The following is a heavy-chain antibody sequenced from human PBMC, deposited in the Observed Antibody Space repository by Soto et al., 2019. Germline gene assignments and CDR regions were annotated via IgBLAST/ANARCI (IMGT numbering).Heavy chain of an antibody. CDR2: ISWNSGSI. CDR3: AKFDSSGYPGAFDI. D-gene: IGHD3-22*01. Sequence: GGSLRLSCAASGFTFDDYAMHWVRQAPRKGLEWVSGISWNSGSIGYADSVKGRFTIPRDNAKNSLYLQMNSLRAEDTALYYCAKFDSSGYPGAFDIWGQGTMVTVSS. CDR1: GFTFDDYA. V-gene: IGHV3-9*01. J-gene: IGHJ3*02.